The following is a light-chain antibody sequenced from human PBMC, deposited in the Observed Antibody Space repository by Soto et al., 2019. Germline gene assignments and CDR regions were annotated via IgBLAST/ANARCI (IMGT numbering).Light chain of an antibody. Sequence: DIQMTQSPSSLPASIGDRVTITCRASQTINNYLNWYQQGAGKAPKLLISGASSLQTGVPSRFIGSGSGTDFTLTISSLQPEDLATYFCRQTYSSPRTFGPGNKVDFK. V-gene: IGKV1-39*01. CDR3: RQTYSSPRT. CDR1: QTINNY. J-gene: IGKJ3*01. CDR2: GAS.